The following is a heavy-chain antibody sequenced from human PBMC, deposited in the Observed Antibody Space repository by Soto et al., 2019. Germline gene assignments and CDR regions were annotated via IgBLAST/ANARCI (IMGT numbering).Heavy chain of an antibody. V-gene: IGHV3-21*01. CDR1: GFTFSSYS. D-gene: IGHD6-19*01. Sequence: EVQLVESGGGLVKPGGSLRLSCVASGFTFSSYSMNWVRQAPGKGLEWVSSISSSSSYIYFADAVRGRFTISRDNAKNSVYLQMNSLRAEDTAVYYCAREAEGIVVSRNFDLWGQGILVTVSS. CDR3: AREAEGIVVSRNFDL. CDR2: ISSSSSYI. J-gene: IGHJ5*02.